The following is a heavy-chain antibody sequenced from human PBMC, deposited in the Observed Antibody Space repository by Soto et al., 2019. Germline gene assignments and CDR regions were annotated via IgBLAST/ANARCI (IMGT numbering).Heavy chain of an antibody. V-gene: IGHV4-39*01. CDR2: IYSSWST. CDR3: TRPCFGVRGVTTMDV. CDR1: GASIGASNSV. Sequence: SEPLSLTCTVSGASIGASNSVWGWIRQSPGTGGKWLGSIYSSWSTDYDPTLKPRITVSLDTSTDQFSLTLGSVSAAVTAVYYCTRPCFGVRGVTTMDVWGPGTTVTVSS. J-gene: IGHJ6*02. D-gene: IGHD3-10*01.